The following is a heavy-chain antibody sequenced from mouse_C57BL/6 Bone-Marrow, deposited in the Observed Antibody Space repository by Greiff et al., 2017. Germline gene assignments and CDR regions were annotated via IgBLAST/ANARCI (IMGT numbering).Heavy chain of an antibody. J-gene: IGHJ4*01. Sequence: EVMLVESGGDLVKPGGSLKLSCAASGFTFSSYGMSLVRHTPHKRLALVATISSGGSYTYYPDSVQGQFTISRDHAKNTLYLQMSSLKSEDTAMYYCAREYYGSSYAMDYWGQGTSVTVSS. CDR3: AREYYGSSYAMDY. D-gene: IGHD1-1*01. CDR2: ISSGGSYT. CDR1: GFTFSSYG. V-gene: IGHV5-6*01.